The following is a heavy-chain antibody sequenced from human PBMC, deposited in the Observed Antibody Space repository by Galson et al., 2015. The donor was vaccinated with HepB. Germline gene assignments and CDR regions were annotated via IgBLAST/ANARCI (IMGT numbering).Heavy chain of an antibody. CDR2: ISVYNGNT. D-gene: IGHD6-6*01. CDR3: ARARYSTSPPDY. CDR1: RFTFTNYG. V-gene: IGHV1-18*01. Sequence: QSGAEVKKPGASVKVSCKASRFTFTNYGVTWVRQAPGQGLEWMGWISVYNGNTNYAQKFQDRVTMTTDTSTTTAYMELRSLRADDTAVYFCARARYSTSPPDYWGQGTLVPVSS. J-gene: IGHJ4*02.